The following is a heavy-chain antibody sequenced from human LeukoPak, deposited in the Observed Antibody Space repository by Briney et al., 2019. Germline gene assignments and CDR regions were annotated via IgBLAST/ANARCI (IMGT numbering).Heavy chain of an antibody. D-gene: IGHD1-26*01. CDR1: GGSISSSSYY. CDR2: IYHSGST. V-gene: IGHV4-39*07. J-gene: IGHJ5*02. CDR3: ARVGGSSNWFDP. Sequence: PSETLSLTCTVSGGSISSSSYYWGWIRQPPGKGLEWIGSIYHSGSTYYNPSLKSRVTISVDTSKNQFSLKLSSVSAADTVVYYCARVGGSSNWFDPWGQGTLVTVSS.